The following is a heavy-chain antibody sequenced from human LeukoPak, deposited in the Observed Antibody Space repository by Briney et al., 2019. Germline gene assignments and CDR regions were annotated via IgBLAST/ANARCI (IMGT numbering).Heavy chain of an antibody. D-gene: IGHD4-23*01. J-gene: IGHJ1*01. CDR3: ARGDYGGSYFQH. Sequence: GASVKVSCKASGYIFTTYDIGWVRQAPGQGLEWMGRIVPIFGTANYAQKFQGRVTITTDESTSTAYMELSSLRSEDTAVYYCARGDYGGSYFQHWGQDTLVTVSS. V-gene: IGHV1-69*05. CDR1: GYIFTTYD. CDR2: IVPIFGTA.